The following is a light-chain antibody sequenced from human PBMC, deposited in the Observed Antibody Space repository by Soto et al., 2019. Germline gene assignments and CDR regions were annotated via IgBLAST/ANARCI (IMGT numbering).Light chain of an antibody. CDR2: GAA. V-gene: IGKV3-15*01. CDR1: QSVFSS. Sequence: EIVMTQSPATLSVSPGERATLSCRASQSVFSSLAWYQQTPGQAPRLLIYGAATRATGIPARFSGSGSGTEFTLTISSLQSEDFAVYYCQQYHNWPAFGQGTKVDIK. CDR3: QQYHNWPA. J-gene: IGKJ1*01.